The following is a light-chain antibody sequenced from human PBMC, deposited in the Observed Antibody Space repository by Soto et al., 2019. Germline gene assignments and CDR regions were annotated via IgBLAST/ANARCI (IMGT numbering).Light chain of an antibody. Sequence: DIQMTQSPSSLSASVGDRVTITCRASQSISSYLNWYQQKPGKAPKLLIYAASSLQSGVPSRFSGSGSGTEFTLTISSLQPDDFATYYCQQGHSNPITLGQGTRLEIK. J-gene: IGKJ5*01. CDR3: QQGHSNPIT. CDR1: QSISSY. V-gene: IGKV1-39*01. CDR2: AAS.